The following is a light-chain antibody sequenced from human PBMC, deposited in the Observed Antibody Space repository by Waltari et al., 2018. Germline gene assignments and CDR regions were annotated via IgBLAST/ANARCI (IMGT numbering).Light chain of an antibody. CDR3: QQSYSTPGYT. CDR1: QSISSY. Sequence: VTITCRASQSISSYLNWYQQKPGKAPKLLIYAASSLQSGVPSRFSGSGSGTDFTLTISSLQPEDFATYYCQQSYSTPGYTFGQGTKLEIK. V-gene: IGKV1-39*01. CDR2: AAS. J-gene: IGKJ2*01.